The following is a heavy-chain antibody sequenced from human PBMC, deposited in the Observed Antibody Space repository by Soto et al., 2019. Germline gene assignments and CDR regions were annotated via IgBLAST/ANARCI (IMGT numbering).Heavy chain of an antibody. V-gene: IGHV4-4*02. CDR2: NYRTGST. CDR1: GGSFTSNNW. J-gene: IGHJ4*02. Sequence: QVQLQESGPGLVKPSGTLSLTCAVSGGSFTSNNWWTWVRQPPGQGLEWIGENYRTGSTNYNPSLQRRVTISLDKSENQFSLKVTSLTAADTAVYYCASRDPGTSVDYWGQGTLVTVSS. CDR3: ASRDPGTSVDY. D-gene: IGHD1-7*01.